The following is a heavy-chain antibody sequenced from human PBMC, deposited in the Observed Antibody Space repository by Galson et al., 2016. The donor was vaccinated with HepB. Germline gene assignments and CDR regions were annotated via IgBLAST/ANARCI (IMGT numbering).Heavy chain of an antibody. CDR1: GGSLSGYF. CDR2: IRHGGST. D-gene: IGHD3-22*01. CDR3: ATLYLDSSGYFLSDY. J-gene: IGHJ4*02. Sequence: SETLSLTCGVYGGSLSGYFWNWIRQPPGKGLEWIGDIRHGGSTNYNPSLMSRVTISGGASENQFSLKLSSVTAADTAVYYCATLYLDSSGYFLSDYWGQGTLVTVSS. V-gene: IGHV4-34*01.